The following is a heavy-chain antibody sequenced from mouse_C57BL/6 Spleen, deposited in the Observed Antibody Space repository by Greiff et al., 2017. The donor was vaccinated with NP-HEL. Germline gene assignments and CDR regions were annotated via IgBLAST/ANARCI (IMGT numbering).Heavy chain of an antibody. CDR2: INPYNSGT. V-gene: IGHV1-19*01. CDR1: GYTFTDYY. Sequence: VQLQQSGPVLVKPGASVKMSCKASGYTFTDYYMNWVKQSHGKSLEWIGVINPYNSGTSYNQKFKGKATLTVDKSSSTAYMELNSLTSEDSAVYYCARKDYYGSSSYWYFDVWGTGTTVTVSS. D-gene: IGHD1-1*01. CDR3: ARKDYYGSSSYWYFDV. J-gene: IGHJ1*03.